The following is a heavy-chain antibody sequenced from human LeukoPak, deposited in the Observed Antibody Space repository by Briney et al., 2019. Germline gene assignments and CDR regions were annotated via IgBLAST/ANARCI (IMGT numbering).Heavy chain of an antibody. CDR2: ISSSSSYI. CDR3: ARDRGNYLDVFDI. Sequence: PGGSLRLSCAASGFTFSRHSINWVRQAPGKGLEWVSSISSSSSYIYYADSVKGRFTISRDNAKNSLYLQMNSLRAEDTAVYYCARDRGNYLDVFDIWGKGTMVTVSS. CDR1: GFTFSRHS. D-gene: IGHD1-7*01. J-gene: IGHJ3*02. V-gene: IGHV3-21*01.